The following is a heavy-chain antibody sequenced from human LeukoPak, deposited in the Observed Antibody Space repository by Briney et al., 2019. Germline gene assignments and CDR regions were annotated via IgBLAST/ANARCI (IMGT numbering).Heavy chain of an antibody. V-gene: IGHV4-38-2*01. CDR3: ARAGWIITSGIDY. J-gene: IGHJ4*02. CDR1: GYSLSRGYY. Sequence: PSETLSLTCAVSGYSLSRGYYWALIRQPPGKGLEWIGTVYHTGSTYYNPSLDSRVTISVDTSKNEFSLNLKSVTAADTAVYYCARAGWIITSGIDYWGQGALVTVCS. D-gene: IGHD3-10*01. CDR2: VYHTGST.